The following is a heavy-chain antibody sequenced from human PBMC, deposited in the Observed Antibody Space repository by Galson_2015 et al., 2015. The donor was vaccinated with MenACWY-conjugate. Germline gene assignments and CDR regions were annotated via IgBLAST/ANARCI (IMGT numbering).Heavy chain of an antibody. CDR1: GYSFTSYW. Sequence: QSGAEVKKPGESLRISCQGSGYSFTSYWISWVRQMPGKGLEWMGRIDPTDSYTNHSPSFQGHVTISIDKSTSTAYLQWSSLKASDTATYYCARHKGTWYFDLWGRGTLVTVSS. J-gene: IGHJ2*01. CDR2: IDPTDSYT. CDR3: ARHKGTWYFDL. V-gene: IGHV5-10-1*01.